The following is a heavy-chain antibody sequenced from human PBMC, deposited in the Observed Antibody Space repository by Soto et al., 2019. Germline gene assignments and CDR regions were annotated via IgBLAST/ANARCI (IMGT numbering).Heavy chain of an antibody. Sequence: SETLSLTCTVAGGSISSFYWNWIRQSAGKGLEWIGRIYLSGTTTYNPSLQSRVTMSVDTSKNQFSLKLSSLTAADTAVYYCARSPTTSSIGTFDIWGQGTMVTVSS. CDR1: GGSISSFY. CDR2: IYLSGTT. V-gene: IGHV4-4*07. CDR3: ARSPTTSSIGTFDI. D-gene: IGHD6-6*01. J-gene: IGHJ3*02.